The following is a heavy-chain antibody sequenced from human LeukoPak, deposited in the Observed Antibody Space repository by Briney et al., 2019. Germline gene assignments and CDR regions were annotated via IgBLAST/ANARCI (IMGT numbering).Heavy chain of an antibody. Sequence: GGSLRLSCTASGFTFSSYVVSWVRQVPGKGLQWVSGISGSGGSTDYADSVKGRFTISRDNSKNTLYLQMSSLRAEDTAVYYRAKDLTAGGWFGYYFDYWGQGTLVAVSS. D-gene: IGHD3-10*01. V-gene: IGHV3-23*01. CDR3: AKDLTAGGWFGYYFDY. CDR1: GFTFSSYV. J-gene: IGHJ4*02. CDR2: ISGSGGST.